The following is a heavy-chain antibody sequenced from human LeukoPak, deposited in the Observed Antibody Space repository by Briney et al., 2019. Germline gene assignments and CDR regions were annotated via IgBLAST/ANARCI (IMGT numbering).Heavy chain of an antibody. J-gene: IGHJ4*02. D-gene: IGHD4-23*01. V-gene: IGHV4-59*01. CDR3: ARATGGKPYYFDY. CDR1: GGSISSYY. CDR2: IYYSGST. Sequence: ASETLSLTCTVSGGSISSYYWSWIRQPPGKGLEWIGYIYYSGSTNYNPSLKSRVTISVDTSKNQFSLKLSSVTAADTAVYYCARATGGKPYYFDYWGQGTLVTVSS.